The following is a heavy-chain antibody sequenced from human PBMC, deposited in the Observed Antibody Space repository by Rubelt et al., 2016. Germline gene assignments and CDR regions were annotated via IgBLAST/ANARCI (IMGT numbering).Heavy chain of an antibody. J-gene: IGHJ3*02. D-gene: IGHD2-15*01. Sequence: QVQLQQWGAGLLKPSETLSLTCAVYGGSFSGYYWSWIRQHPGKGLEWIGEFNHSGSTNYNPSLQSRSTISVATSKNQFSLKLSSVTAADMAVYYCARDDLAAGFRLVFDIWGQGTMVTVSS. CDR1: GGSFSGYY. CDR2: FNHSGST. CDR3: ARDDLAAGFRLVFDI. V-gene: IGHV4-34*01.